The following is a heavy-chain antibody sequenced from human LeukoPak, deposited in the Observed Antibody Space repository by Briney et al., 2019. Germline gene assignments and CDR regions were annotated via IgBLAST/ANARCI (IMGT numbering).Heavy chain of an antibody. CDR1: GYTFTSND. CDR3: ARGVRGHYYGSGSHPYYFDY. J-gene: IGHJ4*02. Sequence: ASVRDSCKASGYTFTSNDINWVRQATGQGLEWVGWMNPKSGKTGYAQKFQGRVTMTRNISISAAYMELSSLRPEDTAVYYCARGVRGHYYGSGSHPYYFDYWGQGTLVTVSS. CDR2: MNPKSGKT. V-gene: IGHV1-8*01. D-gene: IGHD3-10*01.